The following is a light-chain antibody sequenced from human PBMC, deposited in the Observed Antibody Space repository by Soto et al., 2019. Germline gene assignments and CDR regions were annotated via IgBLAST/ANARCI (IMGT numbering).Light chain of an antibody. CDR3: HQYNSFSPWT. Sequence: DIQMTQSPSSLSASVGDRVTITCRASQSISSWLAWYQQKTGKAPKLLIYDASSLESGVPSRFSGGGSGTEFTLTISSLQPDDFATYYCHQYNSFSPWTFGQGTKVDIK. CDR1: QSISSW. J-gene: IGKJ1*01. V-gene: IGKV1-5*01. CDR2: DAS.